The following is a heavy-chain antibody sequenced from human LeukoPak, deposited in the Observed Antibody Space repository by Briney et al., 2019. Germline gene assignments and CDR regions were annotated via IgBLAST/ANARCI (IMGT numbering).Heavy chain of an antibody. Sequence: GGSLRLSRAVSGFTASSNYMSWVRQAPGKGLEWVSVIYSDDRTYYPDSAKGRFTISRHTSKKTLYLQMNSLRAEDTAVYYCAREVMAKRRAFDIWGQGTVVTVSS. CDR1: GFTASSNY. D-gene: IGHD2-8*01. CDR2: IYSDDRT. V-gene: IGHV3-53*04. J-gene: IGHJ3*02. CDR3: AREVMAKRRAFDI.